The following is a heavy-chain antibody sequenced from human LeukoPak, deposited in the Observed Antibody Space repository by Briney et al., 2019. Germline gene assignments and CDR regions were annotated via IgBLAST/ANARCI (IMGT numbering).Heavy chain of an antibody. CDR1: GFTFSSYS. V-gene: IGHV3-48*01. D-gene: IGHD6-13*01. J-gene: IGHJ4*02. CDR3: ARDLIAAAGRH. CDR2: ISSSSSTI. Sequence: GGSLRLSCAASGFTFSSYSMNWVRQAPGKGLEWVSYISSSSSTIYYADSVKGRCTISRDNAKNSLYLQMNSLRAEDTAVYYCARDLIAAAGRHWGQGTLVTVSS.